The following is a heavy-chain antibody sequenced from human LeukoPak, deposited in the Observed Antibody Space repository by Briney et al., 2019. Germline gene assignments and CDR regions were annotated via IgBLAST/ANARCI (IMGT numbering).Heavy chain of an antibody. CDR3: ARANYYDSSGYSRGAFDI. V-gene: IGHV4-38-2*02. CDR1: GYSISSGFY. Sequence: PETLSLTCSVSGYSISSGFYWGWIRQPPGKGLEWIGSIFHSGSTYYNPSLKSRVTISVGTSKNQFSLKLSSVTAADTAVYYCARANYYDSSGYSRGAFDIWGQGTMVSVSS. CDR2: IFHSGST. J-gene: IGHJ3*02. D-gene: IGHD3-22*01.